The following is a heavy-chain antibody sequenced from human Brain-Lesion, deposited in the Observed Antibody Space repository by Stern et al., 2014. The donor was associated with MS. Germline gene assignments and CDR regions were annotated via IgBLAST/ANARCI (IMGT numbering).Heavy chain of an antibody. CDR2: IYYIGGT. CDR1: GDSISSGDNY. CDR3: ARGESSRYYYYFDY. D-gene: IGHD3-22*01. Sequence: QVQLQESGPGLVKPSQTLSLTCNVSGDSISSGDNYWSWIRQSPGKGLEWIGYIYYIGGTFSNPSPKSPVSISVDPSHKQLSLRLSSVTAADTAVYYCARGESSRYYYYFDYWGQGTLVTVSS. J-gene: IGHJ4*02. V-gene: IGHV4-30-4*01.